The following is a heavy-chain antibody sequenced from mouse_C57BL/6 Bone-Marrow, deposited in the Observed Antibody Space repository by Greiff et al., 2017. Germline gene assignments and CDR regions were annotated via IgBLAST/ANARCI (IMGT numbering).Heavy chain of an antibody. Sequence: QVQLQQSGAELVKPGASVKLSCKASGYTFTSYWMQWVKQRPGQGLEWIGEIDPSDSYTNYNQKFKGKATLTVDTSSSTAYMQLSSLTSEDSAVYYGAREGYWSWFAYWGQGTMVTVSA. CDR3: AREGYWSWFAY. D-gene: IGHD2-3*01. CDR1: GYTFTSYW. J-gene: IGHJ3*01. CDR2: IDPSDSYT. V-gene: IGHV1-50*01.